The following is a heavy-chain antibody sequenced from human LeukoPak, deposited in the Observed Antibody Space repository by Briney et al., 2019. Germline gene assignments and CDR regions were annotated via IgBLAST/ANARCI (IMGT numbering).Heavy chain of an antibody. V-gene: IGHV3-23*01. J-gene: IGHJ5*02. CDR2: VSGNGGST. CDR1: GFTFSSYA. Sequence: GGSLRLSCAASGFTFSSYAMSWVRQAPGKGLEWVSSVSGNGGSTYYADSVKGRFTISRDNAKNSLYLQMNSLRAEDTAVYYCARDGATYYYGSGRTNWFDPWGQGTLVTVSS. CDR3: ARDGATYYYGSGRTNWFDP. D-gene: IGHD3-10*01.